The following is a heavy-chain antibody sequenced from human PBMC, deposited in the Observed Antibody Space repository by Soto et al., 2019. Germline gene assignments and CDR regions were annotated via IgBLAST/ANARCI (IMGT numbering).Heavy chain of an antibody. CDR2: INAVLGKT. V-gene: IGHV1-3*01. J-gene: IGHJ4*02. D-gene: IGHD1-1*01. Sequence: ASVQVSCKPSGYTFTSYAMHWVRQAPGQRLEWMGRINAVLGKTKYAQKFQGRVTITADKSASTAYMELSSLRSEDTAVYYCASNWNDGLSAFDYWGQGTLVTVSS. CDR1: GYTFTSYA. CDR3: ASNWNDGLSAFDY.